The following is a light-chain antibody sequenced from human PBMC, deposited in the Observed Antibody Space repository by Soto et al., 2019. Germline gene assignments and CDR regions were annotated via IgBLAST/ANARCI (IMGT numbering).Light chain of an antibody. Sequence: EIVLTQSPGTLSLSPGERATLSCRASQTVSDSYLAWYQQKPGQAPRLLIFGASSRATGVPDRFAGSGSGTDFTLTISRLEPEDFAYYFCQQYGSSPPLTFGGGTKVEI. CDR1: QTVSDSY. CDR2: GAS. CDR3: QQYGSSPPLT. J-gene: IGKJ4*01. V-gene: IGKV3-20*01.